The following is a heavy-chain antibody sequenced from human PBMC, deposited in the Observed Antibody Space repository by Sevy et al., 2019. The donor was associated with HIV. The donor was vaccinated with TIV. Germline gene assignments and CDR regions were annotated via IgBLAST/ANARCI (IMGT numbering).Heavy chain of an antibody. CDR1: GFTFSSYA. CDR2: ISSNGGST. CDR3: VKERTGRSWYVWEFDY. Sequence: GGSLRLSCSASGFTFSSYAMHWVRQAPGKGLEYVSAISSNGGSTYYADSVKGRFTISRDNSKNTLYLQMSSLRAEDTAVYYCVKERTGRSWYVWEFDYWGQGTLVTVSS. D-gene: IGHD6-13*01. V-gene: IGHV3-64D*06. J-gene: IGHJ4*02.